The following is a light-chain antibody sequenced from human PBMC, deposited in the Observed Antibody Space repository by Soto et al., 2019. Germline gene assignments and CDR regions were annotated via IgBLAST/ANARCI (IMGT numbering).Light chain of an antibody. Sequence: EIVLTQSPGTLSLSPGERATLSCRASQSVSSSYLAWYQQKPGQAPRLLIYGASSRATGIPDRVSGSGSGTDFTLTSSRLEPEDFAVYYCQQYGSSPPWTFGQGTKVEIK. J-gene: IGKJ1*01. CDR1: QSVSSSY. CDR3: QQYGSSPPWT. CDR2: GAS. V-gene: IGKV3-20*01.